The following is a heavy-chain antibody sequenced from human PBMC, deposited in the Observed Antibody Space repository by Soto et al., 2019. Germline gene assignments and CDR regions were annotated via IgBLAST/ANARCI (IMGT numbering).Heavy chain of an antibody. J-gene: IGHJ4*02. Sequence: SETLSLTCSVSGGSITSGGYYWNWIRQPPGKGLEWIGYIYHSGSTYYNPSLKSRVTISVDRSKNQFSLKLSSVTAADTAVYYCARGGVDYYDSSGYYFSPYYFDYWGQGTLVTVSS. CDR3: ARGGVDYYDSSGYYFSPYYFDY. CDR1: GGSITSGGYY. D-gene: IGHD3-22*01. V-gene: IGHV4-30-2*01. CDR2: IYHSGST.